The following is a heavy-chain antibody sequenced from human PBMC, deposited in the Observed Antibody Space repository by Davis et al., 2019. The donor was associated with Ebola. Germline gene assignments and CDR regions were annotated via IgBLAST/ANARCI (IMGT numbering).Heavy chain of an antibody. CDR1: GFTFSGSA. J-gene: IGHJ6*02. D-gene: IGHD3-10*01. V-gene: IGHV3-73*01. Sequence: GESLKISCAASGFTFSGSAMHWVRQASGKGLEWVGRIRSKANSYATAYAASVKGRFTISRDDSKNTAYLQMNSLRAEDTAIYYCAKRYDSERTGMDVWGLGTTVTISS. CDR2: IRSKANSYAT. CDR3: AKRYDSERTGMDV.